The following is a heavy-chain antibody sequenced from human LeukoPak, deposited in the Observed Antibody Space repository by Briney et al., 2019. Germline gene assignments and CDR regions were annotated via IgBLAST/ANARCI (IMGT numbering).Heavy chain of an antibody. CDR3: ARDQGGSHSY. CDR1: GFTFGNFW. D-gene: IGHD1-26*01. Sequence: GGSLRLSCAASGFTFGNFWMSWVRQAPGRGLQWVASMNGDGSHIYYVDSVKGRFTISRDNAKNSLYLQMSSLRDEDTAVYYCARDQGGSHSYWGQGTLVTVS. J-gene: IGHJ4*02. V-gene: IGHV3-7*01. CDR2: MNGDGSHI.